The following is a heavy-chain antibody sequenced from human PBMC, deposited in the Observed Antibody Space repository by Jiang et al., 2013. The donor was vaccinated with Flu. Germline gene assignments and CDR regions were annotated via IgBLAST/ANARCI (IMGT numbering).Heavy chain of an antibody. CDR2: ISPYNGYT. Sequence: NWVATGPSDKGLEWMGWISPYNGYTNYAQNLQGRVTLTIDTSTSVAYMELRSLRSDDTAIYYCTRVSGGAPVYHFDYWGQGAQVTVSS. J-gene: IGHJ4*02. D-gene: IGHD2-8*02. V-gene: IGHV1-18*01. CDR3: TRVSGGAPVYHFDY.